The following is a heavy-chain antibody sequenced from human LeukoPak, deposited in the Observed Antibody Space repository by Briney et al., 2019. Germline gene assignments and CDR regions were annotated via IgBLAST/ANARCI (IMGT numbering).Heavy chain of an antibody. CDR1: GGSISSGDYY. V-gene: IGHV4-30-4*01. CDR3: ARRLRGGTRGGSGSFDY. D-gene: IGHD3-10*01. Sequence: PSETLSLTCTVSGGSISSGDYYWSWIRQPPGKGLEWIGYIYYSGSTYYNPSLKSRVTISVDTSKNQFSLKLSSVTAADTAVCYCARRLRGGTRGGSGSFDYWGQGTLVTVSS. CDR2: IYYSGST. J-gene: IGHJ4*02.